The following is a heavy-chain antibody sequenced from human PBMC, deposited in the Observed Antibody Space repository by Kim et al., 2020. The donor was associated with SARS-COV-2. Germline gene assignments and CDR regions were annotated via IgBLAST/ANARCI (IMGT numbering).Heavy chain of an antibody. J-gene: IGHJ6*02. Sequence: ASVKVSCKSSGYTFTGYYMHWVRQAPGQGLEWMGWINPNSGGTNYAQKFQGRVTMTRDTSISTAYMELSRLRSDDTAVYYCARELGDYYGMDVWGQGTTVTVSS. CDR2: INPNSGGT. CDR1: GYTFTGYY. CDR3: ARELGDYYGMDV. V-gene: IGHV1-2*02.